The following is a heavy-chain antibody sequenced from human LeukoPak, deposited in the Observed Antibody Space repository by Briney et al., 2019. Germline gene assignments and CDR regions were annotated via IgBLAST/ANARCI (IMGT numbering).Heavy chain of an antibody. Sequence: PSETLSLTCGVYGESFSGDFWTRLRQAPGKGLEWIGEINHRGRTNYSPSLTGRVTISVDTSMNQFSLQLRSVTAADTALYYCARGQYDSGGYHYGIRAFYFDYWGQGILVTVSS. V-gene: IGHV4-34*01. CDR2: INHRGRT. J-gene: IGHJ4*02. D-gene: IGHD3-22*01. CDR3: ARGQYDSGGYHYGIRAFYFDY. CDR1: GESFSGDF.